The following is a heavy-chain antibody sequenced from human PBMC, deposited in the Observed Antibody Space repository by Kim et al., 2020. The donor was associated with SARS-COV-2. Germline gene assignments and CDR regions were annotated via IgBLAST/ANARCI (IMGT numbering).Heavy chain of an antibody. CDR2: IDWDDDK. CDR3: ARIMGSGTTRSQSSHYYMDN. Sequence: SGPTLVNPTQTLTLTCTFSGFSLSTRGMCVSWIRQPPGKALEWLARIDWDDDKYYNTSLKTRLTISKDTSKNQVVLTMTNMDPVDTATYYCARIMGSGTTRSQSSHYYMDNWGKGTTVTVSS. CDR1: GFSLSTRGMC. D-gene: IGHD1-7*01. J-gene: IGHJ6*03. V-gene: IGHV2-70*11.